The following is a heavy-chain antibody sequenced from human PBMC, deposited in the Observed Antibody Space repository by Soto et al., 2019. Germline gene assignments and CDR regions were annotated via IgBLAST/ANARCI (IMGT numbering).Heavy chain of an antibody. CDR2: IYYSGST. D-gene: IGHD2-21*02. CDR1: GDSISGGSGD. V-gene: IGHV4-39*01. Sequence: SQTLSLTCNVTGDSISGGSGDWGWIRQTPGKGLEWIGSIYYSGSTYNNPSLRSRVSMSIDTSKDQFSLKLKSVTAADTALYFCARQRTSVVTQAYFDVWGPGSLVTVSS. J-gene: IGHJ4*02. CDR3: ARQRTSVVTQAYFDV.